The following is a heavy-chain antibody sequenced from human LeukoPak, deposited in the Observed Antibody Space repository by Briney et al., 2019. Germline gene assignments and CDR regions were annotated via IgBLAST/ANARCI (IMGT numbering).Heavy chain of an antibody. J-gene: IGHJ4*02. CDR1: GGSISSYY. D-gene: IGHD3-3*01. CDR3: ARFHSTDYDFWSGYPNYFDY. Sequence: SETLSLTFTVSGGSISSYYWSWIRQPPGKGLEWIGYIYYSGSTNYNPSLKSRVTISVDTSKNQFSLKLSSVTAADTAVYYCARFHSTDYDFWSGYPNYFDYWGQGTLVTVSS. V-gene: IGHV4-59*01. CDR2: IYYSGST.